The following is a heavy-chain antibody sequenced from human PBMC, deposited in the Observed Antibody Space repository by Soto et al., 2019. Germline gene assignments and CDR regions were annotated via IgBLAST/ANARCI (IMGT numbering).Heavy chain of an antibody. J-gene: IGHJ4*02. D-gene: IGHD2-21*02. Sequence: QVHLVQSGAEVKKPGASVKVSCTASGYTFTNFGISWVRQAPGQGLEWMGWISAYNGNTNYAQKYQGEYTMTTATPPTTAYMGRGSLGFDDPAVFCCGRGGTPIPHWGRGPLVPVSS. CDR3: GRGGTPIPH. V-gene: IGHV1-18*01. CDR2: ISAYNGNT. CDR1: GYTFTNFG.